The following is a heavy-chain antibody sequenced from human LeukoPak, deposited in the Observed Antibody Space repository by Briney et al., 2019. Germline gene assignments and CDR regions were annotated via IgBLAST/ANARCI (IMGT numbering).Heavy chain of an antibody. CDR3: ARERADALDI. CDR1: GFTFSDFH. Sequence: PGGSLRLSCAASGFTFSDFHMCWIRQAPGKGLEWVSFSSTSGSTIFYADSVKGRFTISRDNAKNSLYLQMNSLRAEDTAVYYCARERADALDIWGPGTVVTVSS. V-gene: IGHV3-11*01. J-gene: IGHJ3*02. CDR2: SSTSGSTI.